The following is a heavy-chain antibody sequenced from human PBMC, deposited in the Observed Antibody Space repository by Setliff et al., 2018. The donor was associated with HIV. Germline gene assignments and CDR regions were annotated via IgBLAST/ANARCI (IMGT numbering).Heavy chain of an antibody. D-gene: IGHD1-1*01. CDR1: AYSFTDYF. CDR3: ARQLSNSFDY. V-gene: IGHV1-2*02. Sequence: GASVKVSCKASAYSFTDYFIHWVRQAPGQGLEWMGWISPDNGNRRIQRRFQGRVTMTRDTSINTAYMELSGLTSDDTAVYYCARQLSNSFDYWGQGTLVTVSS. J-gene: IGHJ4*02. CDR2: ISPDNGNR.